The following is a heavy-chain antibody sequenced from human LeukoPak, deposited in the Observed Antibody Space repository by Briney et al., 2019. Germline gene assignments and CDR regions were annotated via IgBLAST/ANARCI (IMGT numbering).Heavy chain of an antibody. D-gene: IGHD3-22*01. CDR1: GYTFTSYG. CDR3: ARESDYYDSSGHYDY. J-gene: IGHJ4*02. CDR2: ISAYNGNT. V-gene: IGHV1-18*01. Sequence: ASVKVSCKASGYTFTSYGISWVRQAPGQGLEWMGWISAYNGNTNYAQKLQGRVTMTTDTSTSTAYMVLRSLRSDDTAVYYCARESDYYDSSGHYDYWGQGTLVTVSS.